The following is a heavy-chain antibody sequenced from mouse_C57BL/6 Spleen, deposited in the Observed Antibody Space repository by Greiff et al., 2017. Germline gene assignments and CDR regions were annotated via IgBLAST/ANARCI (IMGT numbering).Heavy chain of an antibody. CDR3: ARAAYDGYYSYAMDY. Sequence: EVKLQESGPGLAKPSQTLSLTCSVTGYSITSDYWNWIRKFPGNKLEYIGNISYSGSTYYNPSLNSRISITRDTSKNQYYLQLNSVTTEDTAAYYCARAAYDGYYSYAMDYWGQGTSVTVSS. CDR2: ISYSGST. D-gene: IGHD2-3*01. CDR1: GYSITSDY. J-gene: IGHJ4*01. V-gene: IGHV3-8*01.